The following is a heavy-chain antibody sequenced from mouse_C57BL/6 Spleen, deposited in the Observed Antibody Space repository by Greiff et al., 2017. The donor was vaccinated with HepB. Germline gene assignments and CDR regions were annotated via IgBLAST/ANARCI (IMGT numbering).Heavy chain of an antibody. Sequence: VQLQQSGAELARPGASVKLSCKASGYTFTSYGISWVKQRTGQGLEWIGEIYPRSGNTYYNEKFKGKATLTADKSSSTAYMELRSLTSEDSAVYFWARRDYYGSSYRYYFDYWGQGTTLTVAS. D-gene: IGHD1-1*01. CDR2: IYPRSGNT. CDR3: ARRDYYGSSYRYYFDY. J-gene: IGHJ2*01. V-gene: IGHV1-81*01. CDR1: GYTFTSYG.